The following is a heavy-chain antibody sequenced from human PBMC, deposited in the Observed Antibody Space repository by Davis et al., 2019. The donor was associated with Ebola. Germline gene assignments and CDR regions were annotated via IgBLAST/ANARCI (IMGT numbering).Heavy chain of an antibody. CDR1: GFPFTSNT. Sequence: GGSLRLSCAVSGFPFTSNTMNWVRQAPGKGLEWVSSISSPVHYLYYADSVKGRFLISRDNAKNSLYLQMNSLRAEDTAVYYCATSESFYDYHAYLDYWGQGALVTVSS. D-gene: IGHD5-12*01. CDR2: ISSPVHYL. V-gene: IGHV3-21*01. J-gene: IGHJ4*02. CDR3: ATSESFYDYHAYLDY.